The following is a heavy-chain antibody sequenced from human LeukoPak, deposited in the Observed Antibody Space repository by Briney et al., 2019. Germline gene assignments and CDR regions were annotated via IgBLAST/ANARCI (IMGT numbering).Heavy chain of an antibody. J-gene: IGHJ5*02. CDR3: AKTPRVTLLLGGWFDP. D-gene: IGHD1-26*01. Sequence: GGSLRLSCAASGFTFSSYAMSWVRQAPGKGLEWVSVVTNSGLTTYYADSVKGRFTISRDNSKTTLYLQMSSLTVDDTAVYYCAKTPRVTLLLGGWFDPWGQGTLVTVSS. V-gene: IGHV3-23*01. CDR1: GFTFSSYA. CDR2: VTNSGLTT.